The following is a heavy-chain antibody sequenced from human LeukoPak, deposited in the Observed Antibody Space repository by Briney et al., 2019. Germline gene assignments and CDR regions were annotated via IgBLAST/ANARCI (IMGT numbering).Heavy chain of an antibody. CDR2: INAGSGNT. CDR1: GYTFTSYA. V-gene: IGHV1-3*01. CDR3: ARHDYDSSGYYGPSDY. Sequence: ASVKVSCKASGYTFTSYAMHWVRQAPGQRLEWMGWINAGSGNTKYSQKFQGRVTITRDTSASTAYMELSSLRSEDTAVYYCARHDYDSSGYYGPSDYWGQGTLVTVSS. J-gene: IGHJ4*02. D-gene: IGHD3-22*01.